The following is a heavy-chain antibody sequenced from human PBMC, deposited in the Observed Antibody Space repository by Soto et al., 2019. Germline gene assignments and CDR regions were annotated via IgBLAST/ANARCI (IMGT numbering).Heavy chain of an antibody. V-gene: IGHV1-69*13. CDR3: ARDFYGSGFPGGY. CDR2: IIPIFGTA. D-gene: IGHD3-10*01. J-gene: IGHJ4*02. Sequence: SVKVSCKASGGTFSSYAISWVRQAPGQGLEWMGGIIPIFGTANYAQKFQGRVTITADESTSTAYMELSSLRSEDTAVYHCARDFYGSGFPGGYWGQGTLVTVSS. CDR1: GGTFSSYA.